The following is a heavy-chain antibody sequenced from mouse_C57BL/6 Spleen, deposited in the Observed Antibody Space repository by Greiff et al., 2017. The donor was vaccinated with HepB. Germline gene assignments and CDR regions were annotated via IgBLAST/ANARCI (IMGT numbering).Heavy chain of an antibody. CDR1: GYTFTSYG. J-gene: IGHJ2*01. D-gene: IGHD1-1*01. CDR3: ARDYASPNYFDY. Sequence: VQLQQSGAELVRPGSSVKMSCKTSGYTFTSYGINWVKQRPGQRLEWIGYIYSGNGYTEYNEKFKGTATLTSDTSSSTAYMQLSNLTSEDATIYFCARDYASPNYFDYWGQGATLTVSS. CDR2: IYSGNGYT. V-gene: IGHV1-58*01.